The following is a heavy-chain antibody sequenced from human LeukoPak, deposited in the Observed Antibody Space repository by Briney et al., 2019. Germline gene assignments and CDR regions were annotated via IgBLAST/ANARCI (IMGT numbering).Heavy chain of an antibody. D-gene: IGHD1-26*01. CDR2: ISGSGGST. CDR3: AKDWDDAFDI. CDR1: GFTFSSYA. J-gene: IGHJ3*02. Sequence: GGSLRLSCAASGFTFSSYAMSWVRQAPGKGLEWVSAISGSGGSTYYADSVKGRFTISRDNSKNTLYLQMNSLRAEDAAMYYCAKDWDDAFDIWGQGTMVTVSS. V-gene: IGHV3-23*01.